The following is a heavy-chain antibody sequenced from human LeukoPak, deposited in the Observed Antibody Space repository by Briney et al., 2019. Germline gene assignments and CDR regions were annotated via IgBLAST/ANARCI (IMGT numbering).Heavy chain of an antibody. D-gene: IGHD6-6*01. V-gene: IGHV3-23*01. CDR1: GFTFSNCA. J-gene: IGHJ4*02. Sequence: PGGSLRLSCAASGFTFSNCAMTWVRQAPGKGLEWVSAISGSAGSTYYADSVKGRLTISRDNSKNTLYLQMNSLRAEDTAVYYCAKKMSGVYGSSDYWGQGTLVTVSS. CDR3: AKKMSGVYGSSDY. CDR2: ISGSAGST.